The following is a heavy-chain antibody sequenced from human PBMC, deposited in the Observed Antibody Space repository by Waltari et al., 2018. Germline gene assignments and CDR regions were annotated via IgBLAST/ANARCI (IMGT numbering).Heavy chain of an antibody. J-gene: IGHJ3*02. V-gene: IGHV3-11*04. D-gene: IGHD3-10*02. CDR3: ARVCNRGAFDI. Sequence: QVQLVESGGGLVKPGGSLRLSWGASGFPFREHSMGWIRQAPGKGLEWVSYISSSGSTIYYADSVKGRFTISRDNAKNSLYLQMNSLRAEDTAVYYCARVCNRGAFDIWGQGTMVTVSS. CDR1: GFPFREHS. CDR2: ISSSGSTI.